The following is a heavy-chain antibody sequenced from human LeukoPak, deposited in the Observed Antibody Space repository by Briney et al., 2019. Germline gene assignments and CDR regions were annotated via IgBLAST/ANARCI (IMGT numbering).Heavy chain of an antibody. V-gene: IGHV3-74*01. Sequence: PGGSLRLSCAASGFTFSSSWMHWVRQAPGKGLVWVSRINSDGTITTYADSVKGRFTISRDNAKNTLYLQMNSLRVEDTAVYYCAKLGDIGGSSNYYYYGMDVWGQGTTVTVSS. CDR2: INSDGTIT. D-gene: IGHD1-26*01. J-gene: IGHJ6*02. CDR3: AKLGDIGGSSNYYYYGMDV. CDR1: GFTFSSSW.